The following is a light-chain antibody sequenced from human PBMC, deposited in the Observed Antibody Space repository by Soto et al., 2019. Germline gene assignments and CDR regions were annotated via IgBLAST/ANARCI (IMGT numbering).Light chain of an antibody. CDR3: QQYGRSVG. CDR2: EAS. J-gene: IGKJ1*01. V-gene: IGKV3-20*01. Sequence: DMVLTQSPGTLSLSPGERLTLTCRTSQSLSTRSLAWYQQKPGKAPSLLIYEASTRAPGTPDRLSGSGSGTDFTLTVRRLEPEDFAVYYCQQYGRSVGFGQGTKVDIK. CDR1: QSLSTRS.